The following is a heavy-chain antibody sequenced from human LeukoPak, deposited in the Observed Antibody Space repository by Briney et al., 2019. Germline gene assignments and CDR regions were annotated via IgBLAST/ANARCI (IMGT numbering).Heavy chain of an antibody. CDR3: ARDRSAGAYYYGMDV. V-gene: IGHV3-30-3*01. CDR2: ISYDGSNK. Sequence: GGSLRLSCAASGFTFSSYAMHWVRQAPGKGLEWVAVISYDGSNKYYADSVKGRFTISRDNSKNTLYLQMNSLRAEDTAVYYCARDRSAGAYYYGMDVWGQGTTVTVSS. J-gene: IGHJ6*02. D-gene: IGHD1-26*01. CDR1: GFTFSSYA.